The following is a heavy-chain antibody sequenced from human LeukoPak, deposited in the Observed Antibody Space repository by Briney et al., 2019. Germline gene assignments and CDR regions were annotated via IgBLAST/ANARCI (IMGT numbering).Heavy chain of an antibody. D-gene: IGHD6-6*01. CDR1: GFTFSSYS. J-gene: IGHJ3*02. CDR3: ARIPYSSSLTDAFDI. CDR2: ISSSSSYI. V-gene: IGHV3-21*01. Sequence: GGSLRLSCAASGFTFSSYSMNWVRQAPGKGLEWVSSISSSSSYIYYADSVKGRFTISRDNAKNSLFLQMNSLRGEGTAVYYCARIPYSSSLTDAFDIWGQGTMVTVYS.